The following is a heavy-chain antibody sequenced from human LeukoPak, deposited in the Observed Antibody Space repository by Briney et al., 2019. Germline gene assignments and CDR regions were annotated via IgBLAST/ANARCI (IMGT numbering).Heavy chain of an antibody. J-gene: IGHJ1*01. D-gene: IGHD6-13*01. V-gene: IGHV4-38-2*02. Sequence: SETLSLTCTVSGYSISSGYYWGWIRQPPGKGLEWIGSIYHSGSTYYNPSLKSRVTISVDTSKNQFSLKLSSVTAADTAVYYCARLPGIAAVWGQSTLVIVSS. CDR3: ARLPGIAAV. CDR1: GYSISSGYY. CDR2: IYHSGST.